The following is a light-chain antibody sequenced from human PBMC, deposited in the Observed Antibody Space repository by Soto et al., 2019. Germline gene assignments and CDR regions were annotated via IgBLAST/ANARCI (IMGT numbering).Light chain of an antibody. CDR3: QHYHSGWP. V-gene: IGKV1-5*01. CDR1: QNINTW. CDR2: DAS. J-gene: IGKJ1*01. Sequence: DIQMTQSPSTLSASVGDRVTITCRASQNINTWLAWYQKKPGRAPNLLIYDASSLESGVPSRFSGSGSGTEFTLTISSLQPDDFATYSCQHYHSGWPFGQGTKVEIK.